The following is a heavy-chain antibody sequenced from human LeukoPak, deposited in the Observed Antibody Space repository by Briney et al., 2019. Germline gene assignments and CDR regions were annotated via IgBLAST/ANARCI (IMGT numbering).Heavy chain of an antibody. D-gene: IGHD5-24*01. CDR1: GFTFSSFW. V-gene: IGHV3-74*01. CDR2: INSDGSST. CDR3: ARGPLDGYNYYVY. J-gene: IGHJ4*02. Sequence: PGGSLRLSCAASGFTFSSFWMHWVRQAPGKGLVWVSRINSDGSSTSYADSVKGRSTFSRDNAKNTLYLQMNSLRAEDTAVYYCARGPLDGYNYYVYWGQGTLVTVSS.